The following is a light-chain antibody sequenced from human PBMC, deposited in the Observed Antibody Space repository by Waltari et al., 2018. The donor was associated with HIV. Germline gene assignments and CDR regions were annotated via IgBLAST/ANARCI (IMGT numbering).Light chain of an antibody. Sequence: QSVLTQPPSASGTPGQRDTISFSGSSSNLGINTVHWYQQLPGTAPNLLIYSNNQRPSGVPDRFSGSKSGTSASLAISGLQSEDEADYYCAAWDDSLNGVVFGGGTKLTVL. V-gene: IGLV1-44*01. CDR1: SSNLGINT. CDR3: AAWDDSLNGVV. J-gene: IGLJ2*01. CDR2: SNN.